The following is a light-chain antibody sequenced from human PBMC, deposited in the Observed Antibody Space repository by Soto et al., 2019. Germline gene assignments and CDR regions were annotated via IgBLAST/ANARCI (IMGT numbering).Light chain of an antibody. V-gene: IGKV3-11*01. CDR1: QSVSSY. CDR2: DAS. J-gene: IGKJ1*01. CDR3: HQRSSWPRGT. Sequence: EIVLTQSPATLSLSLGESATLSCRASQSVSSYLAWYQQKPGQGPRLLIYDASNRATGVSARFSGSGYGTVFTLTISSLEPDDFAVYYCHQRSSWPRGTFGQGTKVEIK.